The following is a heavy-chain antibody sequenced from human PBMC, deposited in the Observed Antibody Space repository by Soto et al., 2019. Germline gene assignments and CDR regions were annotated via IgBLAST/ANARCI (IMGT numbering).Heavy chain of an antibody. Sequence: PSETLSLTCTVSGGSINNSNYSWGWIRQPPGKGLEWIGTMYYSGNTYYNPSLKSRVTISVDTSKNQFSLKLTSVTAADAALYYCARDFFDSSDYTTNWFDPWGQGTLVTVSS. D-gene: IGHD3-22*01. CDR3: ARDFFDSSDYTTNWFDP. CDR2: MYYSGNT. V-gene: IGHV4-39*01. J-gene: IGHJ5*02. CDR1: GGSINNSNYS.